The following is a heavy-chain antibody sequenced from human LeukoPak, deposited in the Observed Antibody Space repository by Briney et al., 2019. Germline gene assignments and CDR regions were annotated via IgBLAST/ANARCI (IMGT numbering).Heavy chain of an antibody. CDR1: GGSISNYY. CDR2: IYDSGST. J-gene: IGHJ3*02. Sequence: PSETLSLTCTVSGGSISNYYWSWIRQPPGKGLEWIGYIYDSGSTNYNPSLKSRVTISVDTSKNQFSLKLSSVTAADTAVYYCARDKGYSYGYDAFDIWGQGTMVTVSS. V-gene: IGHV4-59*01. CDR3: ARDKGYSYGYDAFDI. D-gene: IGHD5-18*01.